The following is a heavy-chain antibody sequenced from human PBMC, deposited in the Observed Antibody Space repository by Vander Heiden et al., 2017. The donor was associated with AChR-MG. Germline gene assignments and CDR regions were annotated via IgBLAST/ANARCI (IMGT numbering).Heavy chain of an antibody. CDR2: INSDETT. CDR1: GFTFNIYA. V-gene: IGHV3-23*01. Sequence: EVQLLQSGRALVQPGGSLRLSCAASGFTFNIYAMSWVRQAPGKGLEWVSSINSDETTYYADSVKGRFTISRDNSITTLFLQMNSLRAEDTAVYYCAKPPGFYYESSGLLDYWGQGTLVTVSS. J-gene: IGHJ4*02. D-gene: IGHD3-22*01. CDR3: AKPPGFYYESSGLLDY.